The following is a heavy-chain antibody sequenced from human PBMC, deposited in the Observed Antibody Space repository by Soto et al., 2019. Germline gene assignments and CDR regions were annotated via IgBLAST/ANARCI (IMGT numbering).Heavy chain of an antibody. CDR1: GGSISSYY. CDR2: IYYSDST. V-gene: IGHV4-59*08. J-gene: IGHJ4*02. Sequence: QVQLQESGPGLVKPSETLSLTCTVSGGSISSYYWNWIRQPPGKGLEWIGYIYYSDSTNYNPSLKSRVTISVDTSKNRFSLKLTSVTAADTAIYYCARAYYDTTGYHLGDWGQGTLVTVSS. CDR3: ARAYYDTTGYHLGD. D-gene: IGHD3-22*01.